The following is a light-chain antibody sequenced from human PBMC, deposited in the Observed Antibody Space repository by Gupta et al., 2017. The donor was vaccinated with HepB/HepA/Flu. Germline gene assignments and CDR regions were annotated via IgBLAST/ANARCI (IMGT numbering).Light chain of an antibody. J-gene: IGKJ2*01. CDR2: KVS. CDR1: QSLVYIDGNSY. Sequence: DVVLTQSPLYLPVTLGQSAPISCTSSQSLVYIDGNSYLYWFHQRPGQSPRRRIYKVSNRDSGVPDRCSGSMSGTDFTLKIRRVEAEDVGVDDGMKGTHWPHTFGQGTRLEIK. CDR3: MKGTHWPHT. V-gene: IGKV2-30*01.